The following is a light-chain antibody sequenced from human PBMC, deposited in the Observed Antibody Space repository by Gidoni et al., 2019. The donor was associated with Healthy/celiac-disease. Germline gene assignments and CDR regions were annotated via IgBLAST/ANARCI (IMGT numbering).Light chain of an antibody. Sequence: VLTQSPATLSLSPGERATLSCRASQSVSSYLAWYQQKPGQAPRLLIYDAFNRATGIPARFSGSGSGTDFTLTISSLEPEDFAVYYCQQRSNWPPEDTFGQGTKLEIK. CDR3: QQRSNWPPEDT. V-gene: IGKV3-11*01. J-gene: IGKJ2*01. CDR2: DAF. CDR1: QSVSSY.